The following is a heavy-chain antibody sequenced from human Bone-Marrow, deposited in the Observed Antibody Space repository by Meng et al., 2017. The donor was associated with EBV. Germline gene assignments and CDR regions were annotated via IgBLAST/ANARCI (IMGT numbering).Heavy chain of an antibody. CDR1: GYNFTSYC. D-gene: IGHD6-19*01. V-gene: IGHV1-18*01. Sequence: QGQLVQSEDEVKKAGASVKVSCEASGYNFTSYCISGVRQAPGKGLEWMGWISAYNGNTNYAQKLQGRVTMTTDTSTSTAYMELRSLRSDDTAVYYCAGEYSSGWYYFDYWGQGTLVTVSS. J-gene: IGHJ4*02. CDR2: ISAYNGNT. CDR3: AGEYSSGWYYFDY.